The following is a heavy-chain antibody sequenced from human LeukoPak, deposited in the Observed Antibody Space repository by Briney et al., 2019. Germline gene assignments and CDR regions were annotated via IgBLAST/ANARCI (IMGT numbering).Heavy chain of an antibody. CDR2: IYSGGST. V-gene: IGHV3-53*01. J-gene: IGHJ4*02. CDR3: ARGSAMATSH. Sequence: PGGSLRLSCAASGFTFSSYWMSWVRQAPGKGLEWVSVIYSGGSTYYADSVKGRFTISRDNSKNTLYLQMNSLRAEDTAVYYCARGSAMATSHWGQGTLVTVSS. D-gene: IGHD5-18*01. CDR1: GFTFSSYW.